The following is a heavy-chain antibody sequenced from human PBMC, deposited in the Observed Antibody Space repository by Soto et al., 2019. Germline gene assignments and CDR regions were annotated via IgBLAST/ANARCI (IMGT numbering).Heavy chain of an antibody. Sequence: QVQLVESGGGVVQPGRSLRLSCAASGFTFSSYGMHWVRQAPGKGLEWVAVIWYDGSNKYYADSVKGRFTISRDNSKNTLYLQMNSLRVEDTAVYYCARDLGQQWLAQGPDYWGQGTLVTVSS. D-gene: IGHD6-19*01. CDR1: GFTFSSYG. CDR3: ARDLGQQWLAQGPDY. CDR2: IWYDGSNK. V-gene: IGHV3-33*01. J-gene: IGHJ4*02.